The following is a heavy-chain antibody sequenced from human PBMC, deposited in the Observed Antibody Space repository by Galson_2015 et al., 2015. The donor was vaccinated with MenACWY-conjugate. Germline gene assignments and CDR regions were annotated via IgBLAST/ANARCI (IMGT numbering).Heavy chain of an antibody. CDR1: GFTFSSYS. D-gene: IGHD4-17*01. CDR2: ISSSSSTI. Sequence: SLRLSCAASGFTFSSYSMNWVRQAPGKGLEWVSYISSSSSTIYYADSVKGRFTISRDNAKNSLYLQMNSLRAEDTAVYYCARWTVTTWNYNWFDPWGQGTLVTVSS. CDR3: ARWTVTTWNYNWFDP. J-gene: IGHJ5*02. V-gene: IGHV3-48*04.